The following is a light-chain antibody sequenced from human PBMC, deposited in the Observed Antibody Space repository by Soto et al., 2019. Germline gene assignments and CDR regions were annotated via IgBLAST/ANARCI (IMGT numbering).Light chain of an antibody. V-gene: IGKV3-20*01. CDR1: QSVSDMY. CDR2: AS. J-gene: IGKJ3*01. Sequence: EIVLTQSPGTLSLSXXXRATLSCRASQSVSDMYLAWYQQKPGQAPRLLIYASNRATGIPDRFSGSGSGTDFTLTISRLEPEDFAVYYCQHYGTSALFGPGTKVEIK. CDR3: QHYGTSAL.